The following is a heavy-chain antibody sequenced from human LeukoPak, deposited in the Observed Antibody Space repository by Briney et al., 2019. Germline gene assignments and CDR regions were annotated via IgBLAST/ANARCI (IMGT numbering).Heavy chain of an antibody. CDR3: ARQYYYVSGTYYNNWFDP. D-gene: IGHD3-10*01. CDR1: GYSFTNYW. Sequence: GESLKISCKCSGYSFTNYWINWVRQMPGKGLEWMGRIDPTDSYTYYSPSFEGHVTISSDKSSSTAYLQWSSLEASDTAMYYCARQYYYVSGTYYNNWFDPWGQGTLVTVTS. J-gene: IGHJ5*02. CDR2: IDPTDSYT. V-gene: IGHV5-10-1*01.